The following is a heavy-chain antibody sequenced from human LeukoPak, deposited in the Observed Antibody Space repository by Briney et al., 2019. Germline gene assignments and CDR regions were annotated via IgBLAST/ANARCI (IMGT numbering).Heavy chain of an antibody. J-gene: IGHJ2*01. D-gene: IGHD2-21*02. CDR3: ARNLAYCGGDCYSGYWYFDL. CDR1: GGSISSGDYY. CDR2: IYYSGST. Sequence: SQTLSLTCTVSGGSISSGDYYWSWIRQPPGKGLEWIGYIYYSGSTYYNPSLKSRVTISVDTSKNQFSLKLSSVTAADTAVYDCARNLAYCGGDCYSGYWYFDLWGRGTLVTVSS. V-gene: IGHV4-30-4*01.